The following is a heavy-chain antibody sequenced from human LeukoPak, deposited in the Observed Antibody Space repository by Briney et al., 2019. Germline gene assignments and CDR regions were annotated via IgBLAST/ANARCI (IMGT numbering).Heavy chain of an antibody. CDR2: IIPILGIA. CDR1: GGTFSSYA. Sequence: SVKVSCKASGGTFSSYAISWVRQAPGQGLEWMGRIIPILGIANYAQKFQGRVTITADKSTSTAYMELSSLRSEDTAVYYCARGSYYYDSSGKGHYWGQGTLVTVSS. D-gene: IGHD3-22*01. CDR3: ARGSYYYDSSGKGHY. J-gene: IGHJ4*02. V-gene: IGHV1-69*04.